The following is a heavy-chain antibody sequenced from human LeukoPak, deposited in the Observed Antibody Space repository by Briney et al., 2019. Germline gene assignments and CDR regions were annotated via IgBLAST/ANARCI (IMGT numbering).Heavy chain of an antibody. J-gene: IGHJ4*02. D-gene: IGHD5-24*01. V-gene: IGHV3-7*01. Sequence: GGSLRLSCAASGFTFSSYWMSWVRQAPGKGLEWVANIKQDGSEKYYVDSVKGRFTISRDNAKNSLYLQMNSLRAEDTAVYYCAKGTRDGYNEYYFDYWGQGTLVTVSS. CDR2: IKQDGSEK. CDR1: GFTFSSYW. CDR3: AKGTRDGYNEYYFDY.